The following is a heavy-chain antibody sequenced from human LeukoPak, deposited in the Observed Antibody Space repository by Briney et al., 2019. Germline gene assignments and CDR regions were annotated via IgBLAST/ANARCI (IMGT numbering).Heavy chain of an antibody. Sequence: ASVKVSCKASGYTFSDNYIHWVRQAPGQGLEWMGIINPNGGVTTYAQKFQGRVTMTRDTSTSTIYMDLSSLKSEDTAVYYCARDSEEVSALDYWGQGTLVTVSS. D-gene: IGHD5/OR15-5a*01. CDR2: INPNGGVT. V-gene: IGHV1-46*01. CDR1: GYTFSDNY. CDR3: ARDSEEVSALDY. J-gene: IGHJ4*02.